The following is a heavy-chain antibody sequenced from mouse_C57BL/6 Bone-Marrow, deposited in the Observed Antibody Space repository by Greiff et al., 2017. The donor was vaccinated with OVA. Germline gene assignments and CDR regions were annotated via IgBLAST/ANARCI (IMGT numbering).Heavy chain of an antibody. CDR1: GYAFSSYW. CDR2: IYPGDGDT. Sequence: QVQLQQSGAELVKPGASVKISCKASGYAFSSYWMNWVKQRPGKGLEWIGQIYPGDGDTNYNGKFKGKATLTADKSSSTAYMQLSSLTSADSAVYFCARVEIYYYGTFDYWGQGTTLTVSS. D-gene: IGHD1-1*01. V-gene: IGHV1-80*01. CDR3: ARVEIYYYGTFDY. J-gene: IGHJ2*01.